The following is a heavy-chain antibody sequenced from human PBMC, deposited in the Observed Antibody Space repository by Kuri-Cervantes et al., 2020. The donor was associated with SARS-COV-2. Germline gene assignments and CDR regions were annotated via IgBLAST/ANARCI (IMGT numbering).Heavy chain of an antibody. J-gene: IGHJ4*02. CDR3: TTLIDY. CDR2: VRGKANNYAT. Sequence: GGSLRLSCAASGFTFSSCAMHWVRQGSGKGLEWVGRVRGKANNYATAYAASVKGRFTISRDDSKNMGYLQMNSLKTEDTAVYYCTTLIDYWGQGALVTVSS. CDR1: GFTFSSCA. V-gene: IGHV3-73*01.